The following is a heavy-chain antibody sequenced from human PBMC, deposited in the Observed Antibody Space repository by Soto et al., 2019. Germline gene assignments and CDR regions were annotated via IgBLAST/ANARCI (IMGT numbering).Heavy chain of an antibody. CDR1: GFTFSSYW. J-gene: IGHJ6*02. CDR2: INSDGSST. CDR3: ARPYCSGGSCYITYNYYYYGMDV. V-gene: IGHV3-74*01. Sequence: GGSLRLSCAASGFTFSSYWMHWVRQAPGKGLVWVSRINSDGSSTSYADSVKGRFTISRDNAKNTLYLQMNSLRAEDTAVYYCARPYCSGGSCYITYNYYYYGMDVWDQGTTVTVSS. D-gene: IGHD2-15*01.